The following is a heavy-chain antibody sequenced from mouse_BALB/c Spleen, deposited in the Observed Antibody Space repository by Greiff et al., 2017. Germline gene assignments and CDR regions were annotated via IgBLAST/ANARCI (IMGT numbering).Heavy chain of an antibody. J-gene: IGHJ3*01. CDR3: ARETGTGFAY. V-gene: IGHV2-2*02. CDR1: GFSLTSYG. D-gene: IGHD4-1*01. Sequence: VQLQQSGPGLVQPSQSLSITCTVSGFSLTSYGVHWVRQSPGKGLEWLGVIWSGGSTDYNAAFISRLSISKDNSKSQVFFKMNSLQANDTAIYYCARETGTGFAYWGQGTLVTVSA. CDR2: IWSGGST.